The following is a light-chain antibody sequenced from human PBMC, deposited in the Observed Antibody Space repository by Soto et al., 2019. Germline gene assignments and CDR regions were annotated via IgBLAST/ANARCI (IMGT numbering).Light chain of an antibody. CDR3: SSYTSSSTGV. CDR1: SSDVGSYDH. Sequence: QSALTQPASVSGSPGQSITISCSGTSSDVGSYDHVAWYQQFPGKTPKLMIYEVSNRPSGVSNRFSGSKSGNTASLTISGLQAEDEADYYCSSYTSSSTGVFGTGTKVTVL. CDR2: EVS. J-gene: IGLJ1*01. V-gene: IGLV2-14*01.